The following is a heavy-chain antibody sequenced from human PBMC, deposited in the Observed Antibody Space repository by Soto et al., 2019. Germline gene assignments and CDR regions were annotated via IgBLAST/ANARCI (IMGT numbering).Heavy chain of an antibody. CDR3: ARGEVRGALPN. V-gene: IGHV3-7*01. CDR2: IKQDGSET. J-gene: IGHJ4*02. Sequence: GGSLRLSCAASGFTFSNYWVTWVRQAPGKGLEWVANIKQDGSETHYVDSVKGRFTISRDNAKNSLFLQMNSLRAEDTAVYYCARGEVRGALPNWGQGTLVTVSS. D-gene: IGHD3-10*01. CDR1: GFTFSNYW.